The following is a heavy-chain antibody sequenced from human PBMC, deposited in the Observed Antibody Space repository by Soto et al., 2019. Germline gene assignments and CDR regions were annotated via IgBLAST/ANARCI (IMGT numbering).Heavy chain of an antibody. V-gene: IGHV1-69*13. D-gene: IGHD6-13*01. CDR3: ARERPGIAAAGGYNWFDP. J-gene: IGHJ5*02. Sequence: SVKVSCKASGGTFSSYAISWVLQAPGQGLEWMGGIIPIFGTANYAQKFQGRVTITADESTSTAYMELSSLRSEDTAVYYCARERPGIAAAGGYNWFDPWGQGTLVTVSS. CDR2: IIPIFGTA. CDR1: GGTFSSYA.